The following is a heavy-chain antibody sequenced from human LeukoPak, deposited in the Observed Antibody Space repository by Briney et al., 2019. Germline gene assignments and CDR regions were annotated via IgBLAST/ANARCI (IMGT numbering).Heavy chain of an antibody. V-gene: IGHV3-23*01. CDR1: GFTFSSYA. CDR3: AKDHTFSPAAAGNFEY. D-gene: IGHD6-13*01. CDR2: ISGSGAST. Sequence: GGSLRLSCAASGFTFSSYAMNWVRQAPGKGLEWVSVISGSGASTYYADSVKGRFTISRDNSKNTLYLQMNSLRAEDTAVYYCAKDHTFSPAAAGNFEYWGQGTLVTVSP. J-gene: IGHJ4*02.